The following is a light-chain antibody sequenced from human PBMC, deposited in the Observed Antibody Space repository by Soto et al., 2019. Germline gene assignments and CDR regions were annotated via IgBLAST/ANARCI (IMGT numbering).Light chain of an antibody. J-gene: IGLJ2*01. CDR3: AAWDDSLNVL. CDR2: RNN. CDR1: SSNIGSNY. Sequence: QSVLTQPPSASGTPGQRVTISCSGSSSNIGSNYVYWYQQLPGTASKLLIYRNNQRPLGVSDRFSGSKSGTSASLAISGLRSEDEADYYCAAWDDSLNVLFGGGTMLTVL. V-gene: IGLV1-47*01.